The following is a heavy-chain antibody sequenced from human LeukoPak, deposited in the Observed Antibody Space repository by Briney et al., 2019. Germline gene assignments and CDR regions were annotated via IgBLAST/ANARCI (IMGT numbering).Heavy chain of an antibody. V-gene: IGHV4-34*01. J-gene: IGHJ6*03. CDR3: ARGCTIGYCSSTSCYQYYYYYMDV. Sequence: SETLSLTCAVYGGSFSGYYWSWIRQPPGKGLEWIGEINHNGSTNYNPSLKSRVTISVDTSKNQFSLKLSSVTAADTAVYYCARGCTIGYCSSTSCYQYYYYYMDVWGKGTTVTVSS. D-gene: IGHD2-2*01. CDR1: GGSFSGYY. CDR2: INHNGST.